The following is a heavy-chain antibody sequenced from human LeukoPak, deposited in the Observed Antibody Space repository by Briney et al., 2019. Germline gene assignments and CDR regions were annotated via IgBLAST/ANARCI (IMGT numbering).Heavy chain of an antibody. CDR3: ARFYFDSPYFDY. Sequence: PGGSLRLSCAASGFTFSSYSMNWVRQAPGKGLEWVSYISITTNTIYYADSVKGRFTISRDNAKNSLYLQMNSLRAEDTAIYYCARFYFDSPYFDYWGQGTLVTVSS. D-gene: IGHD3-9*01. V-gene: IGHV3-48*01. CDR1: GFTFSSYS. CDR2: ISITTNTI. J-gene: IGHJ4*02.